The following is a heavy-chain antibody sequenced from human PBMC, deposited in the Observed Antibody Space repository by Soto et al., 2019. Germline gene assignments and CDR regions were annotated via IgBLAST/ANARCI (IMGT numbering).Heavy chain of an antibody. CDR1: GGSISTYF. CDR2: IYYSGNI. V-gene: IGHV4-59*01. Sequence: SETLSLTCTVSGGSISTYFWSWIRQPPGKGLEWIGYIYYSGNITYNPSLKSRVTMSIDPSKNQFSLTVRSMTAADTAVYYCARGSPDYGDFDHWGQGILVTVSS. J-gene: IGHJ4*02. CDR3: ARGSPDYGDFDH. D-gene: IGHD4-17*01.